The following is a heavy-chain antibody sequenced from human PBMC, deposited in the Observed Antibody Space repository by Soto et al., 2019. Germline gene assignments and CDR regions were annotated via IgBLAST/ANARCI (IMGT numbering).Heavy chain of an antibody. D-gene: IGHD2-15*01. CDR3: ARSDIVVVVAASSRGYYFDY. J-gene: IGHJ4*02. Sequence: QVQLQQWGAGLLKPSETLSLTCAVYGGSFSGYYWSWIRQPPGKGLEWIGEINHSGSTNYNPSLKRRVPMSGEPSKNQFSLKLSSVTAADTAVYYCARSDIVVVVAASSRGYYFDYWGQGTLVTVSS. V-gene: IGHV4-34*01. CDR2: INHSGST. CDR1: GGSFSGYY.